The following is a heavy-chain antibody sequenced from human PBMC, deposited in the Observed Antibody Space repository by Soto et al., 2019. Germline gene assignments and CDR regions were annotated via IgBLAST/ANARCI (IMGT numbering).Heavy chain of an antibody. J-gene: IGHJ3*02. CDR3: ARTFTGLSDAFDI. Sequence: GESLKISCKGSGYSFTSYWIGWVRQMPGKGLGWMGIIYPGDSDTRYSPSFQGQVTISADKSISTAYLQWSSLKASDTAMYYCARTFTGLSDAFDIWGQGTMVTVSS. CDR2: IYPGDSDT. CDR1: GYSFTSYW. D-gene: IGHD3-16*01. V-gene: IGHV5-51*01.